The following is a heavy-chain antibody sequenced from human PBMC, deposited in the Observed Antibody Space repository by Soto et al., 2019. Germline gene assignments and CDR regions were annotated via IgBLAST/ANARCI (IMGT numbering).Heavy chain of an antibody. Sequence: AETLSLTCAVYGGSFSGYYWSWIRQPPGKGLEWIGEINHSVSTNYNPSLKSRVTISVYTSKNQFSLKLSSVTAADTAVYYCARGRSSGRYRSWSEHWGQGTLVNVSS. CDR2: INHSVST. CDR3: ARGRSSGRYRSWSEH. D-gene: IGHD6-19*01. V-gene: IGHV4-34*01. CDR1: GGSFSGYY. J-gene: IGHJ4*02.